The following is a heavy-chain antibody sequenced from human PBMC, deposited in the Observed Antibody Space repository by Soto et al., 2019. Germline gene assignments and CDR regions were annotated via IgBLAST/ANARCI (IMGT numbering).Heavy chain of an antibody. CDR2: ISDDGSNK. CDR1: GFTFSSHA. V-gene: IGHV3-30-3*01. D-gene: IGHD1-1*01. CDR3: TRDQTAITTTTGGRNDY. J-gene: IGHJ4*02. Sequence: QVQLVESGGGAVQPGRSLRLSCAASGFTFSSHAMHWVRQAPGKGLECVAIISDDGSNKYYGDSVRGRLTISRDNSKNTIYLQTNRLRAEDTAVYYCTRDQTAITTTTGGRNDYWGQGTLVTVSS.